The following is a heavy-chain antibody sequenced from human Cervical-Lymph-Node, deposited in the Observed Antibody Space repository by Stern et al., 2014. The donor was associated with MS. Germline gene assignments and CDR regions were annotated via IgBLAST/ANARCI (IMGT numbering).Heavy chain of an antibody. CDR3: ARDVSDLDV. V-gene: IGHV3-33*01. CDR2: RWYEGSNK. D-gene: IGHD3-3*01. J-gene: IGHJ6*02. Sequence: LAASGGGVVHPGRSLSPSCAPSGFPFRSHGMHWVRQAPGTGLGGVAVRWYEGSNKYDAGSVKGRFTISRNNSKNTLYRQMNSRRAEDSGVYYCARDVSDLDVWGQGTTVTVSS. CDR1: GFPFRSHG.